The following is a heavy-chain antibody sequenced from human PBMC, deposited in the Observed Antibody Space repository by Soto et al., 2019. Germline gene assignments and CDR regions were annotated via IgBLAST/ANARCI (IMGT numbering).Heavy chain of an antibody. V-gene: IGHV4-59*08. Sequence: QVQLQESGPGLVRPSETLSLTCTVSSDSISSYYWIWIRQSPGKGLEWIGYTDYSGNTNYNPSLRCRVPVSGDTSKHQFSLRLSSVTAADTAVYYCARAVGDPLYYLDYWGQGTLVTVSS. J-gene: IGHJ4*02. CDR3: ARAVGDPLYYLDY. D-gene: IGHD6-19*01. CDR1: SDSISSYY. CDR2: TDYSGNT.